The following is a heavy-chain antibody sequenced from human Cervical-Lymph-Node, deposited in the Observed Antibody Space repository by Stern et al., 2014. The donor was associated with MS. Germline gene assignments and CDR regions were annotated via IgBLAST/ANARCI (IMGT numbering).Heavy chain of an antibody. CDR2: IWSDGSNP. J-gene: IGHJ4*02. V-gene: IGHV3-33*01. D-gene: IGHD3-16*01. CDR3: ARGRNVGVNYYFDY. CDR1: GFTFSGYG. Sequence: MQLVESGGGVVQPGKSLRLSCVASGFTFSGYGMHWVRQAPGKGLEGVAFIWSDGSNPSYADSVQGRFTIARDNLQNTLHLHMNNVTAADTARYYCARGRNVGVNYYFDYWGQGSLVTVSS.